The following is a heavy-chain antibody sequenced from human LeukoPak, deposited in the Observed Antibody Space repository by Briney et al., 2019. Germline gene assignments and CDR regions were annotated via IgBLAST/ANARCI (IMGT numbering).Heavy chain of an antibody. CDR1: GGTFSSYA. Sequence: SVKVSCKASGGTFSSYAISWVRQAPGQGREWMGRIIPILGIANYAQKFQGRVTITADKSTSTAYMELSSLRSEDTAVYYCASQFMVRGVVIFDYWGQGTLVTVSS. J-gene: IGHJ4*02. CDR3: ASQFMVRGVVIFDY. V-gene: IGHV1-69*04. CDR2: IIPILGIA. D-gene: IGHD3-10*01.